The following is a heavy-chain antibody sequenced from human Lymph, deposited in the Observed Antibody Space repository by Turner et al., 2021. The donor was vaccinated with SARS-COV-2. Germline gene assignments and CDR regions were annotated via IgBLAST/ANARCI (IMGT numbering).Heavy chain of an antibody. CDR2: ISSTSSYI. D-gene: IGHD4-17*01. V-gene: IGHV3-21*01. CDR3: ARDIPTTADYFDC. Sequence: EVQLVESGGGLVKPGGSLRLSCAASGFPFSTYSMTWVRQAPGKGLEWISSISSTSSYIYYADSVKGRFTIARDDAKNSLFLQMNSLRAEDTAVYYCARDIPTTADYFDCWGQGTLVTVSS. J-gene: IGHJ4*02. CDR1: GFPFSTYS.